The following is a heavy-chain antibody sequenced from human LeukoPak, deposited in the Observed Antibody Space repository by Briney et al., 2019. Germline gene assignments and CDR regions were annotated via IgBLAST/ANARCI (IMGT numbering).Heavy chain of an antibody. V-gene: IGHV5-10-1*01. Sequence: GESLKTCREGCEYSFTSDWISGLRQLRGKVVEWVGRIDSSDSYTNYSTSFQGHVTISADKSISTAYLQWSSLKASATAMYYCARLVTTVTTEDYWGQGTLVTVSS. J-gene: IGHJ4*02. CDR3: ARLVTTVTTEDY. CDR2: IDSSDSYT. CDR1: EYSFTSDW. D-gene: IGHD4-17*01.